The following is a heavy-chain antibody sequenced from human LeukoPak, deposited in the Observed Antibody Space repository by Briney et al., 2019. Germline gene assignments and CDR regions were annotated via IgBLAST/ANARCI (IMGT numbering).Heavy chain of an antibody. CDR1: GFTFSSYS. V-gene: IGHV3-48*01. CDR3: ARDPSSYSPWGFDF. Sequence: PGGSLRLSCAASGFTFSSYSMNWVRQAPGKGLEWISYISDTSTTIYYADSLKGRFTISRDNAKNSLYLQLSSLTVDDTAVYYCARDPSSYSPWGFDFWGQGTLVTVSS. CDR2: ISDTSTTI. D-gene: IGHD2-2*01. J-gene: IGHJ4*02.